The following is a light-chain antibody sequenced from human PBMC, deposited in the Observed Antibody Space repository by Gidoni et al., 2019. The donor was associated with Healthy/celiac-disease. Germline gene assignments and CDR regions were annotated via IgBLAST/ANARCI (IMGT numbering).Light chain of an antibody. CDR3: QQYNSYTWT. Sequence: DIQMTPSPSTLSASVGDRVTITCRASHSISSWLAWYQQKPGKAPKLLIYKASSLESGVPSRFSGSGSGTEFTLTISSLQPDDFATYYCQQYNSYTWTFGQGTKVEIK. CDR2: KAS. CDR1: HSISSW. J-gene: IGKJ1*01. V-gene: IGKV1-5*03.